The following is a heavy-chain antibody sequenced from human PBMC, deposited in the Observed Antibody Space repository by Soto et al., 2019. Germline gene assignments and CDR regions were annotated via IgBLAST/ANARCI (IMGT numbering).Heavy chain of an antibody. CDR1: GFTFSSYS. V-gene: IGHV3-21*01. J-gene: IGHJ5*02. CDR2: ISSSSSYI. CDR3: ARDLKPDPLQYFDWQNGGNWFDP. Sequence: PGGSLRLSCAASGFTFSSYSMNWVRQAPGKGLEWVSSISSSSSYIYYADSVKGRFTISRDNAKNSLYLQMNSLRAEDTAVYYCARDLKPDPLQYFDWQNGGNWFDPWGEGTLVTVSS. D-gene: IGHD3-9*01.